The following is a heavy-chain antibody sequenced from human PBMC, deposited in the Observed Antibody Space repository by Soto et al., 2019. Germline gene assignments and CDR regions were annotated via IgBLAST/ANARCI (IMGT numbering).Heavy chain of an antibody. CDR1: GFTFSSYG. D-gene: IGHD1-26*01. V-gene: IGHV3-30*18. J-gene: IGHJ4*02. Sequence: QVQLVESGGGVVQPGRSLRLSCAASGFTFSSYGMHWVRQAPGKGLGWVAVISYDGSNKYYADSVKGRFTISRDNSKNTLYLQMNSLRAEDTAVYYCAKDNGGATCFDYRGQGTLVNVSS. CDR2: ISYDGSNK. CDR3: AKDNGGATCFDY.